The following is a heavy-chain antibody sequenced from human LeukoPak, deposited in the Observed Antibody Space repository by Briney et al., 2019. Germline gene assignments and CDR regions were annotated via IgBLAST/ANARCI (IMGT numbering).Heavy chain of an antibody. Sequence: PGGSLRLSCAASGFTFSSFWMRWVRQAPGKGLEWVSYISSSGSTIYYADSVKGRFTISRDNAKNSLYLQMNSLRAEDTAVYYCARSPVSMVRGVYSDYWGQGTLVTVSS. CDR2: ISSSGSTI. D-gene: IGHD3-10*01. CDR3: ARSPVSMVRGVYSDY. J-gene: IGHJ4*02. V-gene: IGHV3-48*04. CDR1: GFTFSSFW.